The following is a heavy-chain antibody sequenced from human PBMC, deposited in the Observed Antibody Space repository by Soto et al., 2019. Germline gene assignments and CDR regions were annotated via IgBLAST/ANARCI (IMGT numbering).Heavy chain of an antibody. CDR1: GYTLTELS. D-gene: IGHD6-19*01. V-gene: IGHV1-24*01. Sequence: ASVKVSCKXSGYTLTELSMHWVRQAPGKGLEWMGGFDPEDGETIYAQKFQGRVTMTEDTSTDTAYMELSSLRSEDTAVYYCATENIAVAGLDYWGQGTLVTVSS. CDR2: FDPEDGET. CDR3: ATENIAVAGLDY. J-gene: IGHJ4*02.